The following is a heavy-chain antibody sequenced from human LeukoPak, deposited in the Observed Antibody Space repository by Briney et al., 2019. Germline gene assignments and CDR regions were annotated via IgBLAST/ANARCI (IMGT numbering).Heavy chain of an antibody. CDR1: GLSFGDYT. CDR2: ISRNGAAT. D-gene: IGHD6-19*01. V-gene: IGHV3-43*01. J-gene: IGHJ6*03. CDR3: ARDLASGWAQPLYYYYMDV. Sequence: AGGSLRLSCEASGLSFGDYTMHWVRQAPGKGLEWVSLISRNGAATKYADSVRGRFTISRDNSKNSLYLQMNSLNTEDTALYYCARDLASGWAQPLYYYYMDVWGKGTTVTVSS.